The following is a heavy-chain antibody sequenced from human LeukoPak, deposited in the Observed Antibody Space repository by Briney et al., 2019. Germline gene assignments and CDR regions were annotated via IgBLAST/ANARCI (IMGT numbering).Heavy chain of an antibody. D-gene: IGHD2-2*01. CDR2: IRYDGSNK. J-gene: IGHJ4*02. V-gene: IGHV3-30*02. CDR1: GFTFSSYS. Sequence: GGSLRLSCAASGFTFSSYSMGWVRQAPGKGLEWVAFIRYDGSNKYYADSVKGRFTISRDNSKNTLYLQMNSLRAEDTGVYYCAKVWGYCSSTSCYGPNDYWGQGTLVTVSS. CDR3: AKVWGYCSSTSCYGPNDY.